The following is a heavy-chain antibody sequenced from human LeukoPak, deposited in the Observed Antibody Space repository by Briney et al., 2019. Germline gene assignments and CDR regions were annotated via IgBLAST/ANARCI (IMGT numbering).Heavy chain of an antibody. CDR1: GYSFITHW. J-gene: IGHJ5*02. CDR2: IYPGDSDT. CDR3: ARRRDSTSWFDWFDP. V-gene: IGHV5-51*01. D-gene: IGHD6-13*01. Sequence: GESLKISCKGSGYSFITHWIAWVRQTPGKGLEWMGVIYPGDSDTTYSPSFQGHVSISADKSINTAYLQWSSLKASDTAIYYCARRRDSTSWFDWFDPWGQGTLATVSS.